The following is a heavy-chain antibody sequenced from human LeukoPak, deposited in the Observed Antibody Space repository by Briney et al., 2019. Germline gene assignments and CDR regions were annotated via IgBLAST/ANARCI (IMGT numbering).Heavy chain of an antibody. V-gene: IGHV3-7*03. J-gene: IGHJ6*04. CDR1: GFTFSSYW. Sequence: GGSLRLSCAASGFTFSSYWMSWVRQAPGKGLEWVANIKLDGSEKYYVDSVKGRFTISRDNAKNSLYLQMNSLRAEDTAVYYCARVGAAAGTLYYYYGMDVWGKGTTVTVSS. D-gene: IGHD6-13*01. CDR3: ARVGAAAGTLYYYYGMDV. CDR2: IKLDGSEK.